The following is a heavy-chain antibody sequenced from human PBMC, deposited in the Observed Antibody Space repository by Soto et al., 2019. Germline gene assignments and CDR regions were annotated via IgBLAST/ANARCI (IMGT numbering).Heavy chain of an antibody. CDR3: ARDSPFDYGGNRPRFDP. V-gene: IGHV1-18*04. D-gene: IGHD4-17*01. Sequence: ASVKVSCKASGYTFTSYGISCVRQAPGQGLEWMGWISAYNGNTNYAQKLQGRVTMTTDTSTSTAYMELRSLRSDDTAVYYCARDSPFDYGGNRPRFDPWGQGTLVTVSS. J-gene: IGHJ5*02. CDR1: GYTFTSYG. CDR2: ISAYNGNT.